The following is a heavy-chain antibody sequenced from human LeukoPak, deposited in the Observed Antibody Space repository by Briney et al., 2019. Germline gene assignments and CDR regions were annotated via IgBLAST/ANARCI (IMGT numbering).Heavy chain of an antibody. D-gene: IGHD3-16*01. V-gene: IGHV3-21*01. CDR1: GFTFSSYS. J-gene: IGHJ6*03. CDR2: ISSSSTYI. CDR3: ARGAVSVYYYYYMDV. Sequence: PGGSLRLSCAASGFTFSSYSMNWVRQAPGKGLEWVSSISSSSTYIYYADSVKGRFTISRDNAKNSLYLQMNSLRAEDTAVYYCARGAVSVYYYYYMDVWGKGTTVTVSS.